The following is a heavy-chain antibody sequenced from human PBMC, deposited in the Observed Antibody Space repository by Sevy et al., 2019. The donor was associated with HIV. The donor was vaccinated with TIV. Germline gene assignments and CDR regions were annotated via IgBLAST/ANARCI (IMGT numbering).Heavy chain of an antibody. CDR3: AKNPGLLATGLYGMDV. D-gene: IGHD1-1*01. J-gene: IGHJ6*02. Sequence: GGSLRLSCAASGFTFSNYAMTWVRQASGKGLEWVSTISGGGTITYYADSVKGRFTVSRDNFKNTLYLQMNSLRVDDTAVYYCAKNPGLLATGLYGMDVWGQGTTVTVSS. V-gene: IGHV3-23*01. CDR1: GFTFSNYA. CDR2: ISGGGTIT.